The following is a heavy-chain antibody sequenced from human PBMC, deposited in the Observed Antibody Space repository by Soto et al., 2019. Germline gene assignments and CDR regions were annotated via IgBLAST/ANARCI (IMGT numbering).Heavy chain of an antibody. CDR3: ARGGRAVRYSYTNGMDV. CDR2: IYHSGST. D-gene: IGHD5-18*01. Sequence: SETLSLPCTVSGCSISSSNWWSWVRQPPGKGLEWIGEIYHSGSTNYNPSLKSRVTISVDKSKNQFSLKLSSVTAADTAVYYCARGGRAVRYSYTNGMDVWGQGTTVTVSS. V-gene: IGHV4-4*02. J-gene: IGHJ6*02. CDR1: GCSISSSNW.